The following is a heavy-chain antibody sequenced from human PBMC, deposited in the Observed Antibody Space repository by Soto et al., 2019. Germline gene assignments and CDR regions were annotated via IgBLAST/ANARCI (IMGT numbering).Heavy chain of an antibody. CDR2: IKQDGSEK. D-gene: IGHD2-15*01. V-gene: IGHV3-7*03. CDR1: GFTFRNYW. Sequence: GGSLSRSGAASGFTFRNYWITWVRQGPGKGLELVANIKQDGSEKYYLDSVKGRFTISRDNAKNSLYLQMNSLRAEDTAVYSCARGCSCGSCYSIWFDSWGQGTQVTVSS. J-gene: IGHJ5*01. CDR3: ARGCSCGSCYSIWFDS.